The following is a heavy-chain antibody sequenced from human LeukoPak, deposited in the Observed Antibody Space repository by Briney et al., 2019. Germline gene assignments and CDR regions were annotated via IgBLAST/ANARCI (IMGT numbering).Heavy chain of an antibody. CDR1: GGSISSYY. Sequence: PSETLSLTCTVSGGSISSYYWSWIRQPPGKGLEWIGYIYYSGSTNYNPSLKSRVTISVDTSKNQFSLKLSSVTAADTAVYYCARVHCSGGSCYEDYWGQGTLVTVSS. J-gene: IGHJ4*02. CDR3: ARVHCSGGSCYEDY. CDR2: IYYSGST. V-gene: IGHV4-59*01. D-gene: IGHD2-15*01.